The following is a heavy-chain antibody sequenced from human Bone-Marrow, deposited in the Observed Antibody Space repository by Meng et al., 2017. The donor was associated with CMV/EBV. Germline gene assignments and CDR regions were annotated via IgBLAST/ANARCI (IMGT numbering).Heavy chain of an antibody. CDR1: GFTFSSYW. Sequence: GGSLKIPCAASGFTFSSYWMSWVRQAPGKGLEWVANIKQDGSEKYYVDSVKGRFTISRENAKNSFYLQMNSLRAGDTAVYYCARRRGSHSSDYWGQGTLVTVSS. D-gene: IGHD1-26*01. J-gene: IGHJ4*02. CDR3: ARRRGSHSSDY. V-gene: IGHV3-7*01. CDR2: IKQDGSEK.